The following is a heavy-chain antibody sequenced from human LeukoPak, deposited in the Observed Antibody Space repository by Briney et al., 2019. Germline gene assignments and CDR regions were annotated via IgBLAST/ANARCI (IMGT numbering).Heavy chain of an antibody. CDR3: AELGITMIGGV. CDR1: GFTFSDYY. J-gene: IGHJ6*04. D-gene: IGHD3-10*02. Sequence: GGCLRLSCTASGFTFSDYYMSWIRQAPGKGLEWIAYISSSGSTIYYADSVKGRFTISRDNAKNSLYLQMNSLRAEDTAVYYCAELGITMIGGVWGKGTTVTISS. V-gene: IGHV3-11*04. CDR2: ISSSGSTI.